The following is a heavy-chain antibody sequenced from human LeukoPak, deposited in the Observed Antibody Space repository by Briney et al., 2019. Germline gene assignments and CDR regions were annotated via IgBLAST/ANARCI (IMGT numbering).Heavy chain of an antibody. D-gene: IGHD1-26*01. CDR1: GYTFTGYY. Sequence: ASVKVSCKASGYTFTGYYMHWVRQAPGQGLEWMGWINPNSGGTNYAHKFQGRVTMTRDTSISTAYMELSRLRSDDTAVYYCARGGGSYVLSYFDYWGQGTLVTVSS. CDR3: ARGGGSYVLSYFDY. CDR2: INPNSGGT. V-gene: IGHV1-2*02. J-gene: IGHJ4*02.